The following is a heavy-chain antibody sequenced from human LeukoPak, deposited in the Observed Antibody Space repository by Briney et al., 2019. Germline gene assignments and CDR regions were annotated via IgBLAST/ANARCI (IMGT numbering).Heavy chain of an antibody. J-gene: IGHJ4*02. Sequence: GGSLRLSCVASGFTFDYFTMYWVRQSPGKGLEWVSLISLDGNNAYYADSVRGRFTISRDNSKNFLYLQMNSLTSEDTALYYCAKGRRRGYAYGTIDSWGQGTLVTVSS. CDR3: AKGRRRGYAYGTIDS. D-gene: IGHD5-18*01. V-gene: IGHV3-43*01. CDR1: GFTFDYFT. CDR2: ISLDGNNA.